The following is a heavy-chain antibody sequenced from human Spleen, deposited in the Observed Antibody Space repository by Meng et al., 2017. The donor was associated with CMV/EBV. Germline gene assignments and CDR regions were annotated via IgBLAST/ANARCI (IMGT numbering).Heavy chain of an antibody. D-gene: IGHD3-10*01. J-gene: IGHJ5*02. CDR2: IYYSGIT. Sequence: GSLRLSCTVSGGSISSHYWSWIRQPPGKGLEWVGYIYYSGITNYNPSLKSRVTISVDTSKNQFSLKLRSVTAADTAVYYCAREYGSGSYYTSWGQGMLVTVSS. CDR3: AREYGSGSYYTS. CDR1: GGSISSHY. V-gene: IGHV4-59*11.